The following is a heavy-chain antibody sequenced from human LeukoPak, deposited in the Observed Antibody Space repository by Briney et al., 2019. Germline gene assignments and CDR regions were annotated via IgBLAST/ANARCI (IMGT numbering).Heavy chain of an antibody. J-gene: IGHJ3*02. V-gene: IGHV4-38-2*02. CDR2: ISSSGST. D-gene: IGHD3-22*01. CDR3: ARGPYSYDSSGAFDI. CDR1: GYSISSDYY. Sequence: SETLSLTCTVSGYSISSDYYWSWIRQPAGKGREWIGRISSSGSTNYNPSLKSRVTISVDTSKNQFSLKLSSVTAADTAVYFCARGPYSYDSSGAFDIWGQGTMVTVSS.